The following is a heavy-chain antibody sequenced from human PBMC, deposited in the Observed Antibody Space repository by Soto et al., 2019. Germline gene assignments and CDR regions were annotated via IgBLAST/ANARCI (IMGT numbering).Heavy chain of an antibody. CDR3: AKDKRDGRTPYYYGMDV. V-gene: IGHV3-30*18. J-gene: IGHJ6*02. CDR2: ISYDGSNK. Sequence: PGGSLRLSCAASGFTFSSYGMHWVRQAPGKGLEWVAVISYDGSNKYYADSVKGRFTISRDNSKNTLYLQMNSLRAEDTAVYYCAKDKRDGRTPYYYGMDVWGQGTTVPSP. CDR1: GFTFSSYG.